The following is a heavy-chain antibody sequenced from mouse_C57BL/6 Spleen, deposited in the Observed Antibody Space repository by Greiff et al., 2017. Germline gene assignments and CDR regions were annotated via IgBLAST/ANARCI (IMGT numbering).Heavy chain of an antibody. CDR1: GFTFSDYY. CDR2: INYDGSST. Sequence: DVQLVESEGGLVQPGSSMKLSCTASGFTFSDYYMAWVRQVPEKGLEWVANINYDGSSTYYLDSLKSRFIISRDNAKNILYLQMSSLKSEDTATYYCARELLRRDYYAMDYWGQGTSVTVSS. V-gene: IGHV5-16*01. CDR3: ARELLRRDYYAMDY. D-gene: IGHD1-1*01. J-gene: IGHJ4*01.